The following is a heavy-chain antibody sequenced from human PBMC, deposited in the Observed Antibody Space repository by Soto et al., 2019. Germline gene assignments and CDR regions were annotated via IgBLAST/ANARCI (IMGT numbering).Heavy chain of an antibody. CDR3: ARIAVAGNKYYFDY. D-gene: IGHD6-19*01. CDR1: GGSISSYY. Sequence: SETLSLTCTVSGGSISSYYWSWIRQPPGKGLEWIGYIYYSGSTNYNPSLKSRVTISVDTSKNQFSLKLSSVTAADTAVYYCARIAVAGNKYYFDYWGQGTLVTVSS. J-gene: IGHJ4*02. CDR2: IYYSGST. V-gene: IGHV4-59*01.